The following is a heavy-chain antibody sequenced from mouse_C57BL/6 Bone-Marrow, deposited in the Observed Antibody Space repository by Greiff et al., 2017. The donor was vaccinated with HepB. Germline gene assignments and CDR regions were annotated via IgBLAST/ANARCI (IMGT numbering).Heavy chain of an antibody. D-gene: IGHD2-2*01. CDR2: IDPETGGT. CDR3: FYGYDGYWYFDV. J-gene: IGHJ1*03. V-gene: IGHV1-15*01. Sequence: SGAELVRPGASVTLSCKASGYTFTDYEMHWVKQTPVHGLEWIGAIDPETGGTAYNQKFKGKAILTADKSSSTAYMELRSLTSEDSAVYYCFYGYDGYWYFDVWGTGTTVTVSS. CDR1: GYTFTDYE.